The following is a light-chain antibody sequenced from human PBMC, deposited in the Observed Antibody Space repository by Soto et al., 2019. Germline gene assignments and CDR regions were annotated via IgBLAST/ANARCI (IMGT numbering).Light chain of an antibody. V-gene: IGKV2-30*01. Sequence: DVVMTQCPLSLPVTLGQPASISCRSSQSLVNSDGNTYLNWFQQRPGQSPRRLIYKVSNRDSGVPDRFSGSGSGTDFTLKISRVEAEDVGVYYCMQGTHWPRTFGQGTKVEV. CDR1: QSLVNSDGNTY. J-gene: IGKJ1*01. CDR2: KVS. CDR3: MQGTHWPRT.